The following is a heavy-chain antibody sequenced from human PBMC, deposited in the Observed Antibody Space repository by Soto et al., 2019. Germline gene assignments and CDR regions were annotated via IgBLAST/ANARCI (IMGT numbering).Heavy chain of an antibody. V-gene: IGHV3-64*01. CDR1: GFTFNTYA. Sequence: DVQLVQSGGGLVQPGGSLRLSCAASGFTFNTYAMHWVRQAPGKGLEYVSAISSNGGSTYYANSVKDRFTISRDNSKNTLYLQMGRLRGEDMAVYYCARAHDSWSAPAYWGQGTLVTVSA. J-gene: IGHJ4*02. D-gene: IGHD3-3*01. CDR3: ARAHDSWSAPAY. CDR2: ISSNGGST.